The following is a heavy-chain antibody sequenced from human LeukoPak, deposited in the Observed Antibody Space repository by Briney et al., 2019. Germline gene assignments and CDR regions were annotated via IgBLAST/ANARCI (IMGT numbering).Heavy chain of an antibody. CDR2: INHSGST. D-gene: IGHD3-9*01. J-gene: IGHJ4*02. CDR1: GGSFSGYY. CDR3: ARNILTGPLGY. V-gene: IGHV4-34*01. Sequence: SETLSLTCAVYGGSFSGYYWSWIRQPPGKGLEWIGEINHSGSTNYNPSLKSRVTISVDTSKNQFSLKLSSVTAADTAVYYCARNILTGPLGYWGQGTLVTVSS.